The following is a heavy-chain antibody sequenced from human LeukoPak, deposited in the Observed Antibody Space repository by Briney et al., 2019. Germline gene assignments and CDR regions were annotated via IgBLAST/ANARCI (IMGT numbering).Heavy chain of an antibody. J-gene: IGHJ3*02. CDR1: GGSFSGYY. CDR2: INHSGST. D-gene: IGHD6-13*01. Sequence: SETLSLTCAVYGGSFSGYYWSWIRQPPGKGLEWTGEINHSGSTNYNPSLKSRVTISVDTSKNQFSLKLSSVTAADTAVYYCARSSSSWTDAFDIWGQGTMVTVSS. V-gene: IGHV4-34*01. CDR3: ARSSSSWTDAFDI.